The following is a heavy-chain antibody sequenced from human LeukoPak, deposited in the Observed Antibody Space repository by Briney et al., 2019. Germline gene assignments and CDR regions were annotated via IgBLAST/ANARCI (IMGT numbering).Heavy chain of an antibody. Sequence: GGSLRLSCAASGFNFRGYGMHWVRQAPGKGLEWVTFIHYDGRNQYYADSVKGRFTISRDNSKNTLYLQMNSLRPEDTAVYYCAKAAYDSSGSWYYFDYWGQGTLVTVSS. J-gene: IGHJ4*02. CDR2: IHYDGRNQ. CDR1: GFNFRGYG. D-gene: IGHD3-22*01. CDR3: AKAAYDSSGSWYYFDY. V-gene: IGHV3-30*02.